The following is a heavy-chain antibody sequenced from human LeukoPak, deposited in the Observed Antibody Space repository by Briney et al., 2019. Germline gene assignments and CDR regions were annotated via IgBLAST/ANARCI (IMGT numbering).Heavy chain of an antibody. CDR2: ISSSSSYI. CDR3: ARRGASTGAFDI. V-gene: IGHV3-21*01. Sequence: GGSLRLSCAASGFTFSRYSMNWVRQAPGKGLEWVSSISSSSSYIYYADSVKGRFTISRDNAKNTLYLQMNSLRAEDTAVYYCARRGASTGAFDIWGQGTMVTVSS. J-gene: IGHJ3*02. CDR1: GFTFSRYS. D-gene: IGHD1-26*01.